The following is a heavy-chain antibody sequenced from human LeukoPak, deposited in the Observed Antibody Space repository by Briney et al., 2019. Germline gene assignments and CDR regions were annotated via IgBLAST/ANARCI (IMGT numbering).Heavy chain of an antibody. CDR2: ISGSGGST. V-gene: IGHV3-23*01. D-gene: IGHD3-10*01. Sequence: GGSLRLSCAASGFTFSSYAMSWVRQAPGKGLEWVSAISGSGGSTYYADSVKGRFTISRDNSKDTLYLQMNSLRAEDTAVYYCAKAPPRHYYGSGSLNYYYYYMDVWGKGTTVTVSS. J-gene: IGHJ6*03. CDR1: GFTFSSYA. CDR3: AKAPPRHYYGSGSLNYYYYYMDV.